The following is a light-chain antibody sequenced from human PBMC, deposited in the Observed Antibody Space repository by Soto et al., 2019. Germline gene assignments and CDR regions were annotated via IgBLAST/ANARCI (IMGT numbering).Light chain of an antibody. J-gene: IGLJ3*02. CDR2: DVS. CDR1: SSDVGSYNY. V-gene: IGLV2-14*03. CDR3: SSFTGSNTVV. Sequence: QSALTQPASVSGSPGQSITISCTGTSSDVGSYNYVSWYQQHPGKAPKLIIYDVSNRPSGISNRFSGSKSGNTASLTISGLQAEDEADYYCSSFTGSNTVVFGGGTKVTVL.